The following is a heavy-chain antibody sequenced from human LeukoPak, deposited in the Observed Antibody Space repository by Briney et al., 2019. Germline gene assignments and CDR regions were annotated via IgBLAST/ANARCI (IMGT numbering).Heavy chain of an antibody. CDR2: IRYDGSNK. J-gene: IGHJ6*03. CDR3: ARDGIAAFYYYYMDV. CDR1: GFTFSSYG. Sequence: GGSLRLSCAASGFTFSSYGMHWVRQAPGKGLEWVAFIRYDGSNKYYADSVKGRFTISRDNSKNTLYLQMNSLRAEDTAVYYCARDGIAAFYYYYMDVWGKGTTVTVSS. D-gene: IGHD6-13*01. V-gene: IGHV3-30*02.